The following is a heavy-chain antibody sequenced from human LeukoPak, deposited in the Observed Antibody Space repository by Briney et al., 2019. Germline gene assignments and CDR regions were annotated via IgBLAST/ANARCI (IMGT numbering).Heavy chain of an antibody. CDR3: ARMLWGVAATLDY. J-gene: IGHJ4*02. Sequence: GRSLRLSCAASGFTFSSYGMHWVRQAPGKGLEWVAVIWYDGSNKYYADSVKGRFTISRDNSKNTLYLQTNSLRAEDTAVYYCARMLWGVAATLDYWGQGTLVTVSS. V-gene: IGHV3-33*01. D-gene: IGHD2-15*01. CDR1: GFTFSSYG. CDR2: IWYDGSNK.